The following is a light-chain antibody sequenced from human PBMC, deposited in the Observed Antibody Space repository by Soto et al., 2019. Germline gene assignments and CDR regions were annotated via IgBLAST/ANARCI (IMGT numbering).Light chain of an antibody. J-gene: IGKJ4*01. Sequence: DIQMTQSPFSLSASVCDRVTITFLASQSISRDLNWYQQKPGKAPNLLIYAASTLESGVPSRFSGSGSGTDFTLTISSLQLEDFATYYCQQNYSTPLAFGGGTKVDI. CDR3: QQNYSTPLA. V-gene: IGKV1-39*01. CDR1: QSISRD. CDR2: AAS.